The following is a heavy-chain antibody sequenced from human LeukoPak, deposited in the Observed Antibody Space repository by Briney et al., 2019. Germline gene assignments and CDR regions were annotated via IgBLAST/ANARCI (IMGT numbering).Heavy chain of an antibody. D-gene: IGHD4-11*01. V-gene: IGHV3-13*01. J-gene: IGHJ3*02. CDR1: GFTFSSHD. CDR2: IDTAGDT. CDR3: ARISKTDAFDI. Sequence: GGSLRLSCAASGFTFSSHDIHWVRQAAGKGLQWVSAIDTAGDTYYPGSVKGRFTISRENAKNSLYLQMNSLRAGDTAVYYCARISKTDAFDIWGQGTMVTVSS.